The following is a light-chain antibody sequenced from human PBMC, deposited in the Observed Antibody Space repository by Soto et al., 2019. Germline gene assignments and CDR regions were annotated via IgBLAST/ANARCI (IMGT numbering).Light chain of an antibody. V-gene: IGKV3-20*01. J-gene: IGKJ3*01. Sequence: EIVLTQSPGTLSFSPGERATLTCRASQSVSSSYLAWVQQKPGQAPRLLIYGASSRATGIPDRFSGSGSGTDFPRTISILEPEDFAVYYCQQYCNAPFNLGPGNKVDIK. CDR1: QSVSSSY. CDR3: QQYCNAPFN. CDR2: GAS.